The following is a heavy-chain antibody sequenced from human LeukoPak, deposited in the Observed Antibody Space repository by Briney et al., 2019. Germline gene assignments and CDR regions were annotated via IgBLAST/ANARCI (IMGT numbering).Heavy chain of an antibody. CDR2: ISYDGSNK. V-gene: IGHV3-30-3*01. CDR1: GFTFSSYA. CDR3: ARDSEVGATSIDY. J-gene: IGHJ4*02. D-gene: IGHD1-26*01. Sequence: GGSLRLSCAASGFTFSSYAMHWVRQAPGKGLEWVAVISYDGSNKYYADSVKGRFTISRDNSKNTLYLQMNSLRAEDTAVYYCARDSEVGATSIDYWGQGTLVTVSS.